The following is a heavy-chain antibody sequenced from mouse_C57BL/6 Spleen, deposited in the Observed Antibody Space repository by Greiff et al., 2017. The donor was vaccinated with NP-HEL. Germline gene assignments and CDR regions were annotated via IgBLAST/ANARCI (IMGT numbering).Heavy chain of an antibody. CDR1: GFSLTSYA. CDR3: ARMVPAAAYYAMDY. J-gene: IGHJ4*01. V-gene: IGHV2-9-1*01. CDR2: IWTGGGT. Sequence: VKVVESGPGLVAPSQSLSITCTVSGFSLTSYAISWVRQPPGKGLEWLGVIWTGGGTNYNSALKSRLSISKDNSKSQVFLKMNSLQTDDTARYYCARMVPAAAYYAMDYWGQGTSVTVSS.